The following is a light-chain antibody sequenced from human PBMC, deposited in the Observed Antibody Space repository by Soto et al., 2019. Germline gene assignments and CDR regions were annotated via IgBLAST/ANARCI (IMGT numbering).Light chain of an antibody. CDR3: EQRRPSAT. CDR1: QSVSSY. V-gene: IGKV3-11*01. CDR2: DAS. Sequence: EIVLTQSATTLSLSTGERATLSCRASQSVSSYLAWYQQKPGQAPRLLIYDASNRATGIPARFSGSRSETDFTLTSAGSAPQHFRVSDLEQRRPSATFRQGTKVDIK. J-gene: IGKJ1*01.